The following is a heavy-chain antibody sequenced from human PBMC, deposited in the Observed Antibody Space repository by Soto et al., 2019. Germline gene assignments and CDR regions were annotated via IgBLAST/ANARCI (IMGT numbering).Heavy chain of an antibody. CDR1: GGTFSSYA. CDR3: ARSQGSRTSLEIYYYYYYGMDV. Sequence: QVQLVQSGAEVKKPRSSVKVSCKASGGTFSSYAISWVRQAPGQGLEWMGGIIPISDTTNYAQKFQGRVTITADESTSTAYMELSSLRSEDTAVYYCARSQGSRTSLEIYYYYYYGMDVWGQGTTVTVSS. J-gene: IGHJ6*02. D-gene: IGHD2-2*01. CDR2: IIPISDTT. V-gene: IGHV1-69*01.